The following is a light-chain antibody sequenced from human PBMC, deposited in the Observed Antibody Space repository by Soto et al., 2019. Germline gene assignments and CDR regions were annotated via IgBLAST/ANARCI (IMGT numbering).Light chain of an antibody. J-gene: IGKJ2*01. CDR2: DAS. Sequence: DIQMTQSPSSLSASVGDRVTITCRASQGISTSLVWYQQRQGRAPKLLIYDASSLLSGVPSRFSGSGSGTDFTLTISSLQPEDFATYYCQQSYRTTYTFGQGTKLETK. V-gene: IGKV1-39*01. CDR1: QGISTS. CDR3: QQSYRTTYT.